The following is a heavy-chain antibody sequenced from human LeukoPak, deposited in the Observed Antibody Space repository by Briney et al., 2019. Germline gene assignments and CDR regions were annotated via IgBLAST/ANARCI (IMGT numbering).Heavy chain of an antibody. Sequence: SETLSLTCTVSGGSISSSSYYWGWIRQPPGKGLEWIGSSYYSGSTYYNPSLKSRVTISVDTSKNQFSLKLSSVTAADTAVYYCARPGYYDFWSGYYGNGMDVWGQGTTVTVSS. CDR3: ARPGYYDFWSGYYGNGMDV. J-gene: IGHJ6*02. V-gene: IGHV4-39*01. CDR1: GGSISSSSYY. CDR2: SYYSGST. D-gene: IGHD3-3*01.